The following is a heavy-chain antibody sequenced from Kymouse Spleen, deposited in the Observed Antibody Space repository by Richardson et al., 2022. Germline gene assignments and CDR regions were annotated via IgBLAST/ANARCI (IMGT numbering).Heavy chain of an antibody. CDR3: ARDLMVYAWDWFDP. Sequence: QVQLVESGGGVVQPGRSLRLSCAASGFTFSSYGMHWVRQAPGKGLEWVAVIWYDGSNKYYADSVKGRFTISRDNSKNTLYLQMNSLRAEDTAVYYCARDLMVYAWDWFDPWGQGTLVTVSS. J-gene: IGHJ5*02. CDR2: IWYDGSNK. D-gene: IGHD2-8*01. CDR1: GFTFSSYG. V-gene: IGHV3-33*01.